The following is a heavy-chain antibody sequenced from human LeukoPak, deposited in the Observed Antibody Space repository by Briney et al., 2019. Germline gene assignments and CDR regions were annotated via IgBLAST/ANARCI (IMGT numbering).Heavy chain of an antibody. CDR2: ISGSGGST. CDR1: GFTLSSYA. D-gene: IGHD1-1*01. CDR3: AKDTTLVLDAFDI. V-gene: IGHV3-23*01. J-gene: IGHJ3*02. Sequence: GGSLRLSCAVSGFTLSSYAMSWVRQAPGKGLEWLSGISGSGGSTYYADSVKGRFTISRDNSKNTLYLQVNSLRAEDAAVYYCAKDTTLVLDAFDIWGQGTMVTVSS.